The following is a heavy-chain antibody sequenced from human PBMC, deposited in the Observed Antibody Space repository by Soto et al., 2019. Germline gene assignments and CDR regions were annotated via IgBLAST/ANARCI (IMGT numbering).Heavy chain of an antibody. CDR2: INVGNGKT. J-gene: IGHJ4*02. V-gene: IGHV1-3*01. D-gene: IGHD3-22*01. CDR1: RYIFTRYA. CDR3: ARDDDTSGYEY. Sequence: QVQLVQSGAEVKKPGASVKVSCKASRYIFTRYAMHWVRQAPGQRLEWMGWINVGNGKTKYSKDVQDRVTITRDTSASTAYMELSSLRSEDTAVYYCARDDDTSGYEYWGQGTLVTVSS.